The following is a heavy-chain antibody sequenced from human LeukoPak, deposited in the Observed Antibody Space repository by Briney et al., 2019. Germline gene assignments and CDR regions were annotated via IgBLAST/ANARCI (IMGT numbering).Heavy chain of an antibody. Sequence: SGGSLRLSCAASGFTFSDYYMSWIRQAPGKGLEWVSHIRCGGSTIYDADSVKGRFTISRDNAKSSLYLQMDSLRAEDTAVYYCARARATRWYFDLWGRGTLVTVSS. D-gene: IGHD2-15*01. CDR2: IRCGGSTI. CDR1: GFTFSDYY. CDR3: ARARATRWYFDL. V-gene: IGHV3-11*04. J-gene: IGHJ2*01.